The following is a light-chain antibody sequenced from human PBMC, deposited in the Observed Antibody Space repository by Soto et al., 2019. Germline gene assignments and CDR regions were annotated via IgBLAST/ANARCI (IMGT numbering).Light chain of an antibody. J-gene: IGKJ1*01. CDR1: QSISSR. V-gene: IGKV1-5*03. CDR3: QQYNSPLT. CDR2: KAS. Sequence: DIQLTQSPSTLSASVGDRVTITCRASQSISSRLAWYQQTPGKAPKLLIYKASSLASGVPSRFSGSGSGTEFTLTISRLHPDDSATYYCQQYNSPLTFGQGTKVEI.